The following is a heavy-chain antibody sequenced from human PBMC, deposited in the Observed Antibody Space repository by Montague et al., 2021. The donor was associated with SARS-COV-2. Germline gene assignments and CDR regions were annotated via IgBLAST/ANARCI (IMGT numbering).Heavy chain of an antibody. CDR3: AREGRGYCSSTSCQSAFDI. CDR1: GGSISSYY. Sequence: SETLSLTCTVSGGSISSYYWSWIRQPPGKGLEWIGYMYYSGSTNYNPSPKGRVTISVDTSKNQFSLKLSSMTAADTAVYYCAREGRGYCSSTSCQSAFDIWGQGTMVTVSS. D-gene: IGHD2-2*01. J-gene: IGHJ3*02. CDR2: MYYSGST. V-gene: IGHV4-59*01.